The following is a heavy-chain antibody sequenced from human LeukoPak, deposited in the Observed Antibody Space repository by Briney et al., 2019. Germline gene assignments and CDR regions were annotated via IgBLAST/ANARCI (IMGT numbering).Heavy chain of an antibody. CDR2: ISGSGGST. CDR1: GFTFSSYA. Sequence: PGGSLRLSCAASGFTFSSYAMSWVRQAPGKGLEWVSAISGSGGSTYYTDSVKGRFTISRDNSKNTLYLQMNSLRAEDTAVYYCAKWGTAMVSYYYYGMDVWGQGTTVTVSS. D-gene: IGHD5-18*01. CDR3: AKWGTAMVSYYYYGMDV. J-gene: IGHJ6*02. V-gene: IGHV3-23*01.